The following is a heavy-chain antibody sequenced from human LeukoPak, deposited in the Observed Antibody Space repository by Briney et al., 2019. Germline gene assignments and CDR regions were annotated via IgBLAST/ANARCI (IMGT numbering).Heavy chain of an antibody. CDR1: GGSFSGYY. V-gene: IGHV4-34*01. CDR2: TNHSGST. J-gene: IGHJ1*01. CDR3: ARPLGYCSGGSCYAYFQH. D-gene: IGHD2-15*01. Sequence: SETLSLTCAVYGGSFSGYYWSWIRQPPGKGLEWIGETNHSGSTNYNPSLKSRVTISVDTSKNQFSLKLSSVTAADTAVYYCARPLGYCSGGSCYAYFQHWGQGTLVTVSS.